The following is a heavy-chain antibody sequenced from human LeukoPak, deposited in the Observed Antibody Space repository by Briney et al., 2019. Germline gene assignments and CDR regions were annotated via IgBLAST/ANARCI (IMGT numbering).Heavy chain of an antibody. D-gene: IGHD1-26*01. Sequence: PSETLSLTCTVSGGSISSNYWSWIRQPPGKGLEWVGYIYYSGSTHYNPSLKSRVTMSVDTSTNQFSLKLTSVTAADTAVYYCARDGTPRSYDHWGQGTLVTVSS. V-gene: IGHV4-59*12. CDR2: IYYSGST. CDR1: GGSISSNY. CDR3: ARDGTPRSYDH. J-gene: IGHJ4*02.